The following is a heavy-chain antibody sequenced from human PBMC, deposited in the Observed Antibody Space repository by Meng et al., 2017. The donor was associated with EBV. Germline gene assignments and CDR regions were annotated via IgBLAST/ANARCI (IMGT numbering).Heavy chain of an antibody. CDR1: AGSISSSSYH. J-gene: IGHJ4*02. CDR3: ARHRDRQDYGDYMVFYYFDY. V-gene: IGHV4-39*01. D-gene: IGHD4-17*01. Sequence: QLQLQESGPGLVKPSETLSLTCTLSAGSISSSSYHWGWIRQPPGKGLEWIGSIYYSGTTYYSPSLKSRVTISVDTSKNQFSLKLSSVTATDTAVYYCARHRDRQDYGDYMVFYYFDYWGQGPLVTVSS. CDR2: IYYSGTT.